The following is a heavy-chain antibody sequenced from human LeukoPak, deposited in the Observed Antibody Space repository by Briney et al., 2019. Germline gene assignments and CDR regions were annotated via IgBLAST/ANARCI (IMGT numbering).Heavy chain of an antibody. V-gene: IGHV4-30-4*08. Sequence: SETLSLTCTVSGGSISSGDYYWSWIRQPPGKGLEWIGYIYYSGSTYYNPSLKSRVTISVDTSKNQFSLKLSSVTAADTAVYYCARGGYYYDSSGYPDYWGQGTLVTVSS. D-gene: IGHD3-22*01. CDR1: GGSISSGDYY. CDR2: IYYSGST. J-gene: IGHJ4*02. CDR3: ARGGYYYDSSGYPDY.